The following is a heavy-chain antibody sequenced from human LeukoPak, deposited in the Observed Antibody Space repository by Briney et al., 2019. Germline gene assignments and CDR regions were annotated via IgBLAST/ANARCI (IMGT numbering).Heavy chain of an antibody. J-gene: IGHJ6*03. CDR3: ARVDYSRSAYYYYYYMDV. Sequence: ASVKVSCKASAYSFTSYGISWVRQAPGQGLEWMGWISAYNGNTNYAQKLQGRVTMTTDTSTSTAYMELRSLRSDDTAVYYCARVDYSRSAYYYYYYMDVWGKGTTVTVSS. CDR2: ISAYNGNT. D-gene: IGHD6-13*01. V-gene: IGHV1-18*01. CDR1: AYSFTSYG.